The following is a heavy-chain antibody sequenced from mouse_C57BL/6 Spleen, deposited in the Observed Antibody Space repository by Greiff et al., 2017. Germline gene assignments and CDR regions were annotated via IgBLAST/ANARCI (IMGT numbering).Heavy chain of an antibody. J-gene: IGHJ4*01. Sequence: QVQLQQPGAELVKPGASVKLSCKASGYTFTSYWMQWVKQRPGQGLEWIGEIDPSDSYTNYNQKFKGKATLTVDTSSSTAYMQRSSLTSEDSAVYYCARLQLRLQGDAMAYWGQGTSVTVSS. CDR3: ARLQLRLQGDAMAY. D-gene: IGHD3-2*02. V-gene: IGHV1-50*01. CDR2: IDPSDSYT. CDR1: GYTFTSYW.